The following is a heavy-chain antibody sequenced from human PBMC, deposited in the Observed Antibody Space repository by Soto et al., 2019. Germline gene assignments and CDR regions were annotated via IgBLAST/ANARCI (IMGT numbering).Heavy chain of an antibody. Sequence: PSETLSLTCAVSGYSISSSNWWGWIRQPPGKGLEWIGYIYYSGSTYYNPSLKSRVTMSVDTSKNQFSLKLSSVTAVDTAVYYCARIADYSSSWYFEAREFDYWGQGTLVTVSS. CDR2: IYYSGST. D-gene: IGHD6-13*01. V-gene: IGHV4-28*01. CDR1: GYSISSSNW. J-gene: IGHJ4*02. CDR3: ARIADYSSSWYFEAREFDY.